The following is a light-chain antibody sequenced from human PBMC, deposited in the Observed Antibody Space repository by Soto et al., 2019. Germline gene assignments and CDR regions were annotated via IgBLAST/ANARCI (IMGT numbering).Light chain of an antibody. V-gene: IGKV1-27*01. Sequence: DIQMTQSPSSLSASVGDRVTITCRAIQDISVYLAWYQQKPGKVPKLLLYSASTLQSGVPSRFSGSGSGTDFTLTISSRQPVDVATYYCQKFNTAPLTFGQGTRLEIK. CDR2: SAS. J-gene: IGKJ5*01. CDR3: QKFNTAPLT. CDR1: QDISVY.